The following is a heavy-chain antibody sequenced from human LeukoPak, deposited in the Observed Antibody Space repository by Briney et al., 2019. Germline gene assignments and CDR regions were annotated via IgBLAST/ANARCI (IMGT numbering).Heavy chain of an antibody. CDR3: ARDGTAAGLYFDL. D-gene: IGHD6-13*01. V-gene: IGHV3-7*01. CDR2: INQNGGEK. CDR1: GFTFSDYW. Sequence: GGSLRLSCAVSGFTFSDYWMNWVRQAPGKGLEWVASINQNGGEKSYVDSVKGRFTISRDSPKNSLYLQMSSLRAEDTAVYYCARDGTAAGLYFDLWGQGTLVTVSS. J-gene: IGHJ4*01.